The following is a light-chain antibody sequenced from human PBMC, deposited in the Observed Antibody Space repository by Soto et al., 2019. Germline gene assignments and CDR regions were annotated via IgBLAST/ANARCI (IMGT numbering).Light chain of an antibody. CDR3: QQIKSYPRVT. CDR1: QNIRNY. Sequence: DIQMTQSPSSLSASVGDRVTITCRASQNIRNYLNWYQQRPGKTPNLLVYAASNLRSGVPSRFSGSGSGTDFTLTISSLQPEDFGTYYCQQIKSYPRVTFGQGTKVEIK. J-gene: IGKJ1*01. CDR2: AAS. V-gene: IGKV1-39*01.